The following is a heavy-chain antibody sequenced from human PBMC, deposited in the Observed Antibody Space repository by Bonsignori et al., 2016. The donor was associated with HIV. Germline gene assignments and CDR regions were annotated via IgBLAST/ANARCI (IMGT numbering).Heavy chain of an antibody. CDR1: GYIFTSYG. V-gene: IGHV1-18*01. J-gene: IGHJ4*02. CDR3: ARDDPYSNNANLEY. D-gene: IGHD4-11*01. Sequence: ASVKVSCKASGYIFTSYGISWVRQAPGQGLEWMGWISAYNGNTNSAQKNQGRVTMTTDTSTSTAYMELRSLRYDDTAVYYCARDDPYSNNANLEYWGQGTLVTVSS. CDR2: ISAYNGNT.